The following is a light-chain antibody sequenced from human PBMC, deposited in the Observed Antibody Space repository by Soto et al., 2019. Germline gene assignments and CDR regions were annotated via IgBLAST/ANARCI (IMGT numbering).Light chain of an antibody. J-gene: IGLJ2*01. CDR1: SSDVGSYNL. CDR2: EGS. Sequence: QSALTQPASVSGSPGQSITISCTGTSSDVGSYNLVSWYQQHPGKAPKLMIYEGSKRPSGVSNRFSGSKSGNTASLTISGLQAEDEANYYCSSFRSLSNTTFTVLFGGGTKVTVL. CDR3: SSFRSLSNTTFTVL. V-gene: IGLV2-14*02.